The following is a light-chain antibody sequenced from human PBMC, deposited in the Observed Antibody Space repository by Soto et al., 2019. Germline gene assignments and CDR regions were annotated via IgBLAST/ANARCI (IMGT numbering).Light chain of an antibody. CDR2: DVS. V-gene: IGLV2-14*01. CDR3: SSYASSNTQV. J-gene: IGLJ2*01. CDR1: SSDVGGYNY. Sequence: QSVLTQPASVSGSPGQSITVSCIGTSSDVGGYNYVSWYQQHPGKAPKLMIHDVSDRPSGVSNRFSGSKSVNTASLTISGLQAEDEAYYYCSSYASSNTQVFGGGTKLTVL.